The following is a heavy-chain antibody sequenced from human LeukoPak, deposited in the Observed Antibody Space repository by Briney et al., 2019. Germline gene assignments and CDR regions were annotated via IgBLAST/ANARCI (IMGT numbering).Heavy chain of an antibody. Sequence: ASVKVSCKASGYTFTSYGISWVRQAPGQGLEWMGGIIPIFGTANCAQKFQGRVTITADESTSTAYMELSSLRSEDTAVYYCARGAAAGKGPLAHYYYGMDVWGQGTTVTVSS. J-gene: IGHJ6*02. CDR1: GYTFTSYG. CDR3: ARGAAAGKGPLAHYYYGMDV. CDR2: IIPIFGTA. D-gene: IGHD6-13*01. V-gene: IGHV1-69*13.